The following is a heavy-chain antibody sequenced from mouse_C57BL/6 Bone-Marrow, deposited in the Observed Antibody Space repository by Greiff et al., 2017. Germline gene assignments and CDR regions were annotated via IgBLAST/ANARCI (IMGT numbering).Heavy chain of an antibody. V-gene: IGHV1-52*01. CDR3: TRAFRGRYWYFDV. CDR2: IDPSDSET. D-gene: IGHD6-1*01. J-gene: IGHJ1*03. CDR1: GYTFTSYW. Sequence: QVQLQQPGAELVRPGSSVKLSCKASGYTFTSYWMHWVKQRPIQGLEWIGNIDPSDSETNYNQKFKDKATLTVDKSSSTAYMQLSSLTSEDSAVXYGTRAFRGRYWYFDVWGTGTTVTVSS.